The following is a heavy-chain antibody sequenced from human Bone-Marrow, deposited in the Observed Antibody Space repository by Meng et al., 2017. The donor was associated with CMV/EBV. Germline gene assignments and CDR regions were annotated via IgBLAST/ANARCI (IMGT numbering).Heavy chain of an antibody. D-gene: IGHD1-26*01. CDR1: GYTFTSYY. J-gene: IGHJ4*02. Sequence: ASVKVSCKASGYTFTSYYMHWVRQAPGQGLEWMGIINPSGGSTSYAQKFQGRVTMTRDTSTSTVYMELSSLRSEDTAVYYCARVPVVGATADYFDYWGQGTLVTVS. CDR3: ARVPVVGATADYFDY. V-gene: IGHV1-46*01. CDR2: INPSGGST.